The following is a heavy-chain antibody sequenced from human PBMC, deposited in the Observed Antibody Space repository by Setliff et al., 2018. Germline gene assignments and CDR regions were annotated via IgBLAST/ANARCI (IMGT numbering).Heavy chain of an antibody. CDR3: ASPFYSGSLGPPFPPHY. D-gene: IGHD3-10*01. CDR2: ISSSGSTI. V-gene: IGHV3-48*04. CDR1: GFTFSSYS. Sequence: GGSLRLSCAASGFTFSSYSMNWVRQAPGKGLEWVSYISSSGSTIYYADSVKGRFTISRDNAKNSLYLQMNSLRAEDTAVYYCASPFYSGSLGPPFPPHYWGQGTLVTVSS. J-gene: IGHJ4*02.